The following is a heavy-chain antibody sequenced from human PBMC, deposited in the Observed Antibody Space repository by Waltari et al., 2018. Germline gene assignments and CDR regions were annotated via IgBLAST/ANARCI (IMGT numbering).Heavy chain of an antibody. CDR1: GDSMTNSNYY. CDR2: IYYSGTS. V-gene: IGHV4-39*02. Sequence: QLQMHKSGPGLVKSSETLSLTCTVSGDSMTNSNYYWAWIRQPPGKGLEWIGDIYYSGTSFYNPSLMSRLTISADTSKNHFSLSLTSVTVADTAIYYCARRPMGAAFDYWGQGVLVTISS. CDR3: ARRPMGAAFDY. J-gene: IGHJ4*02. D-gene: IGHD3-16*01.